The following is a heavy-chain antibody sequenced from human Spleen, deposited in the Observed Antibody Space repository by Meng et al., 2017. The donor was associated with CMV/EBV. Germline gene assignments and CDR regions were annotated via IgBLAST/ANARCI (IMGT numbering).Heavy chain of an antibody. CDR3: AKGRAFWSGFDY. V-gene: IGHV3-30*02. CDR2: IRYDGSNK. CDR1: GFTFRTYW. Sequence: GGSLRLSCAVSGFTFRTYWISWVRQAPGKGLEWVAFIRYDGSNKYYADSVKGRFTISRDNSKNTLYLQMNSLRAEDTAVYYCAKGRAFWSGFDYWGQGTLVTVSS. J-gene: IGHJ4*02. D-gene: IGHD3-3*01.